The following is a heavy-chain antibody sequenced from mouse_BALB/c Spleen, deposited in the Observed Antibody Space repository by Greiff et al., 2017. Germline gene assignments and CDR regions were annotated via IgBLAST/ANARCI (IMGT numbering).Heavy chain of an antibody. CDR2: IDPSNSET. Sequence: VQLQQSGPELVRPGASVKMSCKASGFTFTSYWMHWVNQRPGQGLEWIGMIDPSNSETRLNQKFKDKATLNVDKSSNTAYMQLSSLTSEDSAVYYCARTGDYDGSRYFDYWGQGTTLTVSS. V-gene: IGHV1S127*01. J-gene: IGHJ2*01. CDR1: GFTFTSYW. CDR3: ARTGDYDGSRYFDY. D-gene: IGHD1-1*01.